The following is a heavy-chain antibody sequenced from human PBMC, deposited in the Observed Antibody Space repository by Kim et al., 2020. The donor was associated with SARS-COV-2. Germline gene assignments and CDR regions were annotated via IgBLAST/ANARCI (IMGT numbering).Heavy chain of an antibody. J-gene: IGHJ4*02. Sequence: LSLTCAASGFTFSNYAMHWVRQAPGKGLEFVSGISGKGGRTKYGNSVKGRFTISRDNSRNTLYLQMGSLRTDDMAVYYCARDWWERDESWGPLGFWGQGALVTVSS. CDR2: ISGKGGRT. CDR1: GFTFSNYA. D-gene: IGHD1-26*01. CDR3: ARDWWERDESWGPLGF. V-gene: IGHV3-64*01.